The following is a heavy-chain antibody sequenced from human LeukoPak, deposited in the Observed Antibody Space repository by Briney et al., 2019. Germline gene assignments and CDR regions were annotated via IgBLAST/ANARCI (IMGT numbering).Heavy chain of an antibody. V-gene: IGHV3-23*01. CDR3: AKARLAIVTPTPFGY. CDR1: GFTFNSYW. J-gene: IGHJ4*02. D-gene: IGHD1-26*01. CDR2: ISGSGVNT. Sequence: GGSLRLSCAASGFTFNSYWMSWVRQAPGKGLEWVSSISGSGVNTNYADSVKGRSTISRDNSKNTLYLQMNSLRAEDTAVYYCAKARLAIVTPTPFGYWGQGTLVTVSS.